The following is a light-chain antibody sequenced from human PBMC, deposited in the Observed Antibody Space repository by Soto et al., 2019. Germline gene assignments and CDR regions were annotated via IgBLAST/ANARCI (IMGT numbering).Light chain of an antibody. CDR2: DVN. Sequence: QSALTQPASVSGSPGQSITISCSGTSSDVGAYNSVSWYQQHPGKAPKLMIYDVNNRPSGVSNRFSGSKSGNTASLTISGLQAEDEADYYCSSYTSSSHVVFGGGTKLTVL. CDR3: SSYTSSSHVV. J-gene: IGLJ2*01. CDR1: SSDVGAYNS. V-gene: IGLV2-14*03.